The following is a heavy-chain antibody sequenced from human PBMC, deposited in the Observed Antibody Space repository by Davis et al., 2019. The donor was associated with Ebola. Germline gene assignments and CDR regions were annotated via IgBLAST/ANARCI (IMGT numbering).Heavy chain of an antibody. J-gene: IGHJ6*02. V-gene: IGHV3-33*06. Sequence: GESLKISCAASGFTFSSYGMHWVRQAPGKGLEWVAVIWYDGSNKYYADSVKGRFTISRDNSKNTLYLQMNSLRAEDTAVYYCAKDPYCSSTSCYGMDVWGQGTTVTVSS. CDR2: IWYDGSNK. CDR3: AKDPYCSSTSCYGMDV. D-gene: IGHD2-2*01. CDR1: GFTFSSYG.